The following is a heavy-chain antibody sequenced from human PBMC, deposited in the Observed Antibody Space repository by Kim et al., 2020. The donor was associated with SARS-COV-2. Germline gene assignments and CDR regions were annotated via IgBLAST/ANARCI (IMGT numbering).Heavy chain of an antibody. CDR2: ISYNGYNE. D-gene: IGHD2-2*01. Sequence: GGSLRLSCAASGFTFSIYAMHWVRQAPGKGLEWVAVISYNGYNEFYADSVKGRFTISRDNSNHTLYLQMNSLRTEDTAVYYCARDSRTMYTTTWYAFDIWGRGTMVTVSS. CDR1: GFTFSIYA. V-gene: IGHV3-30*04. J-gene: IGHJ3*02. CDR3: ARDSRTMYTTTWYAFDI.